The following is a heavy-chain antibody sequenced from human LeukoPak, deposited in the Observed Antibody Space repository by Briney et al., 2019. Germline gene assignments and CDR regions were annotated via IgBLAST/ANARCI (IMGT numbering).Heavy chain of an antibody. Sequence: PSETLSLTXTVSGGSIGSYYWSWIRQPPGKGLEWIGYIYYSGSTNYNPSLKSRVTISVDTSKNQFSLKLSSVTAADTAVYYCASFLAVAGTFTFDYWGQGTLVTVSS. D-gene: IGHD6-19*01. CDR1: GGSIGSYY. V-gene: IGHV4-59*01. CDR3: ASFLAVAGTFTFDY. J-gene: IGHJ4*02. CDR2: IYYSGST.